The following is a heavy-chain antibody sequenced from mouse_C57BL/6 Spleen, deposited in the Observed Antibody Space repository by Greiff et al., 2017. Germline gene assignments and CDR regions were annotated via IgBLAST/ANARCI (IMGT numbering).Heavy chain of an antibody. V-gene: IGHV1-69*01. D-gene: IGHD4-1*01. CDR2: IDPSDSYT. CDR3: ARGGDWDGAPYYFDY. Sequence: QVQLKQPGAELVMPGASVKLSCKASGYTFTSYWMHWVKQRPGHGLEWIGEIDPSDSYTNYNQKFKGKSTLTVDKSSSTAYMQLSGLTSGDSAVYYCARGGDWDGAPYYFDYWGQGTTLTVSS. CDR1: GYTFTSYW. J-gene: IGHJ2*01.